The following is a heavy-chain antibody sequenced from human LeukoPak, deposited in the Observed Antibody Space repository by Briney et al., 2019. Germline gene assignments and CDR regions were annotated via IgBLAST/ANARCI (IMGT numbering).Heavy chain of an antibody. J-gene: IGHJ4*02. V-gene: IGHV4-34*01. D-gene: IGHD4-23*01. CDR3: ARSTNSKKAYYYFDY. CDR2: INHSGST. Sequence: SSETLSLTCAVYGGSFSGYYWSWIRQPPGKGLEWIGEINHSGSTNYNPSLKSRVTISVDTSKNQFSLKLSSVTAADTAVYYCARSTNSKKAYYYFDYWGQGTLVTVSS. CDR1: GGSFSGYY.